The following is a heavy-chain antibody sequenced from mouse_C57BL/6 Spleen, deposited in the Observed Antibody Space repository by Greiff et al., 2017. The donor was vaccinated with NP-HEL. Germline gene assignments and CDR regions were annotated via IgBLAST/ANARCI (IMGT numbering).Heavy chain of an antibody. Sequence: VQLQQPGAELVMPGASVKLSCKASGYTFTSYWMHWVKQRPGQGLEWIGEIDPSDSYTNYNQKFKGKSTLTVDKSSSTAYMQLSSLTSEDSAVYYCARRWVDAMDYWGQGTSVTVSS. J-gene: IGHJ4*01. CDR2: IDPSDSYT. CDR1: GYTFTSYW. D-gene: IGHD1-1*02. CDR3: ARRWVDAMDY. V-gene: IGHV1-69*01.